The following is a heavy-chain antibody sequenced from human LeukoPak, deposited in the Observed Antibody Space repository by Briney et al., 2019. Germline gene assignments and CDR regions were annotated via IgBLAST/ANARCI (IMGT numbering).Heavy chain of an antibody. V-gene: IGHV1-18*01. J-gene: IGHJ6*03. CDR1: GYTFTSYG. Sequence: ASVKVSCKASGYTFTSYGISWVRQAPGQGLEWMGWISAYNGNTNYAQKLQGRVTMTRNTSISTAYMELSSLRSEDTAVYYCARGSGDGSYYYYYMDVWGKGTTVTISS. CDR3: ARGSGDGSYYYYYMDV. D-gene: IGHD3-10*01. CDR2: ISAYNGNT.